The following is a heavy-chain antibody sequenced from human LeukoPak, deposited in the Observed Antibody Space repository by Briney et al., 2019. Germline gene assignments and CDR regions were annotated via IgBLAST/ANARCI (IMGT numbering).Heavy chain of an antibody. Sequence: GGSLRLSCAASGFTVNTHFMTWVRQAPGKGLGWVSVLYGNGNRVYSDSVKGRFTLPRDDSKNTVYLQMNGLRVEDTAVYFCARWFYNVLTGSPAFDYWGQGILVTVSS. CDR1: GFTVNTHF. V-gene: IGHV3-66*01. J-gene: IGHJ4*02. CDR2: LYGNGNR. D-gene: IGHD3-9*01. CDR3: ARWFYNVLTGSPAFDY.